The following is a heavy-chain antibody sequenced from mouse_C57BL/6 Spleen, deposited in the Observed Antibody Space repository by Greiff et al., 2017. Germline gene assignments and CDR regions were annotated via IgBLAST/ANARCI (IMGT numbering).Heavy chain of an antibody. CDR2: ISSGGAYI. D-gene: IGHD4-1*01. CDR1: GFTFSSYA. Sequence: EVQLQESGEGLVKPGGSLKLSCAASGFTFSSYAMSWVRQTPEKGLEWVAYISSGGAYIYYADTVKGRFTISRDNARNTLYLQMSSLKSEDTAMYYCTRDGNWDGYAMDYWGQGTSVTVSS. CDR3: TRDGNWDGYAMDY. J-gene: IGHJ4*01. V-gene: IGHV5-9-1*02.